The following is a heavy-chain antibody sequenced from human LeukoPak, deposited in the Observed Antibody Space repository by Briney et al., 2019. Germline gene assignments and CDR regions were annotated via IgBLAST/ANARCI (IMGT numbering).Heavy chain of an antibody. CDR2: ISGSGGST. CDR3: ARDGSSWYQNWFDP. J-gene: IGHJ5*02. CDR1: GFTFSSYA. V-gene: IGHV3-23*01. D-gene: IGHD6-13*01. Sequence: GGSLRLSCAASGFTFSSYAMSWVRQAPGKGLEWVSAISGSGGSTYYADSVKGRFTISRDNSKNTLYLQMNSLRAEDTAVYYCARDGSSWYQNWFDPWGQGTLVTVSS.